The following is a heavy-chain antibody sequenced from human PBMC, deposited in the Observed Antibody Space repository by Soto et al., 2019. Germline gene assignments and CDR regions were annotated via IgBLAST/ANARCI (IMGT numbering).Heavy chain of an antibody. J-gene: IGHJ4*02. V-gene: IGHV3-7*05. D-gene: IGHD6-19*01. CDR1: GFTFSNYW. CDR3: ARDSAQYNSGWYSYYFEY. CDR2: IKQDGSEK. Sequence: GGSLRLSCEASGFTFSNYWMTWVRQAPGKGLEWVANIKQDGSEKNYVDSVKGRFTISRENAKNSLYLQMDSLRAEDTAVYFCARDSAQYNSGWYSYYFEYWGQGTPVTVSS.